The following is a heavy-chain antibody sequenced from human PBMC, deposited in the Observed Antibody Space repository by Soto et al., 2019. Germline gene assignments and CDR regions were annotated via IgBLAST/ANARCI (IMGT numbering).Heavy chain of an antibody. CDR2: IIPIQGRA. V-gene: IGHV1-69*02. CDR3: AKSLLFVDHAYMDV. J-gene: IGHJ6*03. CDR1: GGSFISYT. D-gene: IGHD2-21*01. Sequence: QVQLVQSGAEVKKPGSSVKVSCEASGGSFISYTFTWVRQAPGQGLEWMGRIIPIQGRANYALKLQDRVTITADRSTKTVYMELRSLRPEGTAVYYCAKSLLFVDHAYMDVWGKGTTVTVSS.